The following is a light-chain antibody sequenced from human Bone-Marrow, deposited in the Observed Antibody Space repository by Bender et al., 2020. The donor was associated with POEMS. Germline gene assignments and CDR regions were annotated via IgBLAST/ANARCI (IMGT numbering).Light chain of an antibody. V-gene: IGLV2-14*03. Sequence: QSALTQPASVSGSPGQSITISCTGTSSDVGAYNYVSWYQQHPGKAPKLMISDVRNRPSGVSDRFSGSKSGNTASLTISGLQAEDEADYYCSSYTSSSTLVFGTGTKVTVL. J-gene: IGLJ1*01. CDR2: DVR. CDR3: SSYTSSSTLV. CDR1: SSDVGAYNY.